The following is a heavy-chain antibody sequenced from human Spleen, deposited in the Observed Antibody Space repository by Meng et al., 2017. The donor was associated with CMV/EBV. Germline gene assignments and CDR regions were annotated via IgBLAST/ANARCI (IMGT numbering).Heavy chain of an antibody. V-gene: IGHV3-23*01. D-gene: IGHD3-10*01. J-gene: IGHJ4*02. CDR2: ISGSGGSR. CDR1: GFTFSTYA. CDR3: AKVGGGYFDY. Sequence: GGSLRLSCAASGFTFSTYAMSWVRQAPGKGLEWVSAISGSGGSRYYADSVKGRFTISRDNSKNTLYLQMNSLRAEDTAVYYCAKVGGGYFDYWGQGTLVTVSS.